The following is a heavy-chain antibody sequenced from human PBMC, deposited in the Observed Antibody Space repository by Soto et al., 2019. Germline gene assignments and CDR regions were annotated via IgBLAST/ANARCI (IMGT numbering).Heavy chain of an antibody. D-gene: IGHD3-16*02. V-gene: IGHV3-20*04. CDR1: GFTFNDYG. Sequence: GVSVRLSCAASGFTFNDYGMSWVRQAPGKGLEWVSVVNWNGDTTGYADSVKGRFTISRDDAQNSLYLQMNSLRVEDTALYYCAISRNSRLYFFDYWGGGTLVTVSS. CDR3: AISRNSRLYFFDY. J-gene: IGHJ4*02. CDR2: VNWNGDTT.